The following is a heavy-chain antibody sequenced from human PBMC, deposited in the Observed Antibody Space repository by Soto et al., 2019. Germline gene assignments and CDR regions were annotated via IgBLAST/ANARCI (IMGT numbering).Heavy chain of an antibody. Sequence: EVQLVESGGGLVQPGGSRRLSCAASGFTFSSYSMNWVRQAPGKGLEWVSYISSSSSTIYYADSVKGRFTISRDNAKNSLYLQMNSLRAEDTAVYYCASLYCSSTSCNDYWGQGTLVTVSS. CDR1: GFTFSSYS. V-gene: IGHV3-48*01. D-gene: IGHD2-2*01. CDR3: ASLYCSSTSCNDY. J-gene: IGHJ4*02. CDR2: ISSSSSTI.